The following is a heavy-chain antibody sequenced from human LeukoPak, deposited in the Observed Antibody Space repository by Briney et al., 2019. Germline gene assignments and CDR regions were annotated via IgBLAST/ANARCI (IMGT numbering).Heavy chain of an antibody. CDR3: ASGTYYYDSSGYYPDAFDI. J-gene: IGHJ3*02. CDR2: INSDGSST. D-gene: IGHD3-22*01. CDR1: GFTFSSYW. V-gene: IGHV3-74*01. Sequence: PGGSLRLSCAASGFTFSSYWMHWVRQAPGKGLVWVSRINSDGSSTSYADSVKGRFTISRDNAKNTLYLQMNSLRAEDTAVYYCASGTYYYDSSGYYPDAFDIWGQGTMVTVSS.